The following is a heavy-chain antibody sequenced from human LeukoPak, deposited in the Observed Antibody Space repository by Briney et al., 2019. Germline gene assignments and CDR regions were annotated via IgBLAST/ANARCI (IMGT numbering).Heavy chain of an antibody. Sequence: GGSLRLSCAVSGFSFSNAWMSWVRQAPGKGLEWVGHVKSKNRGGTTDYADSVKGRFTISRDNSKNTLYLQMNSLRAEDTAVYYCVFVYDSSGYLDYWGQGTLVTVSS. J-gene: IGHJ4*02. CDR1: GFSFSNAW. CDR2: VKSKNRGGTT. D-gene: IGHD3-22*01. CDR3: VFVYDSSGYLDY. V-gene: IGHV3-15*01.